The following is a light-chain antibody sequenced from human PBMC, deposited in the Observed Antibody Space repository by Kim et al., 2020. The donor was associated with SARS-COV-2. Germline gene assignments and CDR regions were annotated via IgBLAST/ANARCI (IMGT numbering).Light chain of an antibody. J-gene: IGLJ3*02. CDR1: SSNIVSNT. Sequence: GQRCTVACSGSSSNIVSNTVMWYHKRPGTAPKRLLYSNDRRTSGVPDRFSGSKSGTSASLAISGLQSEYEADYYCAAWDDSLNAWFFGGGTQLTVL. CDR3: AAWDDSLNAWF. V-gene: IGLV1-44*01. CDR2: SND.